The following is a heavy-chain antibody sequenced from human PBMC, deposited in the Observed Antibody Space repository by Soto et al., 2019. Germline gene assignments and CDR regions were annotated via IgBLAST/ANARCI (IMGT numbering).Heavy chain of an antibody. CDR2: IKTNSEGGTT. D-gene: IGHD2-15*01. CDR1: GFTFSKAW. J-gene: IGHJ6*02. CDR3: TTGSVEGV. Sequence: EVQLVESGGGLVKPGGSLRLSCAGSGFTFSKAWMNWVRQAPGKGLEWVGRIKTNSEGGTTDYAAPVQGRFSLSRDDSRNTLSLQMNSLKTDDTAVYYCTTGSVEGVWGQGATVTVSS. V-gene: IGHV3-15*07.